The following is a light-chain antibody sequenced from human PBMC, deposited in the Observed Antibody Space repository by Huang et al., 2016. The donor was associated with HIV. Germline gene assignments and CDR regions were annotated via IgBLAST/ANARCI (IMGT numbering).Light chain of an antibody. CDR2: WAS. CDR1: QSVLYSSNNKNY. CDR3: QQYYSTLT. V-gene: IGKV4-1*01. J-gene: IGKJ4*01. Sequence: DIVMTQSPDSLAVSLGERVTINCKSSQSVLYSSNNKNYLAWYQQKPGQPPKRMIYWASTRESGVPDRFSGSGSGTDFTLTISSLQAEDVAVYYGQQYYSTLTFGGGTKVEIK.